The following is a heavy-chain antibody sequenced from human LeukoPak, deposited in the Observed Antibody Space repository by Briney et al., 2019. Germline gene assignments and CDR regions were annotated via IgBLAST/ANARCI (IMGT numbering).Heavy chain of an antibody. CDR3: ARELGTTDGAFDI. D-gene: IGHD4-11*01. V-gene: IGHV4-39*07. Sequence: GTLRLSCAASGFTFSTYGMSWVRQAPGKGLEWIGSINYSGSTYYNPSLKSRVTISVDTSKNQFSLKLSSVTAADTAVYYCARELGTTDGAFDIWGQGTMVTVSS. J-gene: IGHJ3*02. CDR2: INYSGST. CDR1: GFTFSTYG.